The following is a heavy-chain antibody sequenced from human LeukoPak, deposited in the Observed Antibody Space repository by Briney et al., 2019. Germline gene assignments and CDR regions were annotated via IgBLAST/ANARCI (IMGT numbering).Heavy chain of an antibody. CDR2: ISAYNGNT. D-gene: IGHD2-21*02. V-gene: IGHV1-18*01. Sequence: ASVKVSCKASGYTFTSYGISWVRQAPGQGLEWMGWISAYNGNTNYAQKFQGRVTITADKSTSTAYMELSSLRSEDTAVYYCARDSMMVTAYDKNYYYYGMDVWGQGTLVTVSS. CDR1: GYTFTSYG. J-gene: IGHJ6*02. CDR3: ARDSMMVTAYDKNYYYYGMDV.